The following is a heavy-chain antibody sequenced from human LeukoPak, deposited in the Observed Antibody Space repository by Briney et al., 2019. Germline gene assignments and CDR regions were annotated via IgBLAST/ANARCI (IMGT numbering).Heavy chain of an antibody. CDR1: GYSIGSGYY. J-gene: IGHJ3*02. V-gene: IGHV4-61*01. Sequence: SETLSLTCTVSGYSIGSGYYWGWIRQPPGKGLEYIGYTHYSGSTNYNPSLKSRVTISLDTSGNQFSLKLSSVTAADTAVYYCASGYCGGACQLGGVDMWGQGTMVTVSS. D-gene: IGHD2-21*02. CDR3: ASGYCGGACQLGGVDM. CDR2: THYSGST.